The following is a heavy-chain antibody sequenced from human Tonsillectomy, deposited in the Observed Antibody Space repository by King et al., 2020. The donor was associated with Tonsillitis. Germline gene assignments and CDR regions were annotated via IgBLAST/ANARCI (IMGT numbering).Heavy chain of an antibody. J-gene: IGHJ4*02. D-gene: IGHD1-26*01. CDR2: IKQDGSEE. Sequence: QLVQSGGGLVQPGGSLKLSCAGAGFTFRNYWMSWVRQAPGKGLELVANIKQDGSEENYADSVKGRFTISRDNAQSSLFLPMNSLGAEDTAVYYCAREPDFAGSYSDYWGQGTLVTVSS. CDR1: GFTFRNYW. V-gene: IGHV3-7*03. CDR3: AREPDFAGSYSDY.